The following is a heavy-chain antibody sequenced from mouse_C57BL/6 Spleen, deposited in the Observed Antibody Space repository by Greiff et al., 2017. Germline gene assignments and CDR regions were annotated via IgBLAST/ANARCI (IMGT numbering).Heavy chain of an antibody. CDR1: GYTFTSYW. CDR2: INPSNGGT. V-gene: IGHV1-53*01. D-gene: IGHD2-13*01. J-gene: IGHJ2*01. Sequence: VQLKESGTELVKPGASVKLSCKASGYTFTSYWMHWVKQRPGQGLEWIGNINPSNGGTNYNEKFKSKATLTVDKSSSTAYMQLSSLTSEDSAVYYCARWGLRGYYFDYWGQGTTLTVSS. CDR3: ARWGLRGYYFDY.